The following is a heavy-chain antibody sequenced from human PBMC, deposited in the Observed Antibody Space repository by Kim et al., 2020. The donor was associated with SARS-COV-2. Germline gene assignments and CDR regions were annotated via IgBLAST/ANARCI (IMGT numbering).Heavy chain of an antibody. Sequence: SETLSLTCTVSGGSISSSSYYWGWIRQPPGKGLEWIGSIYYSGSTYYNPSLKSRVTISVDTSKNQFSLKLSSVTAADTAVYYCAALHPRPITIFGVVPSWGQGTLVTVSS. CDR2: IYYSGST. V-gene: IGHV4-39*01. CDR3: AALHPRPITIFGVVPS. J-gene: IGHJ5*02. CDR1: GGSISSSSYY. D-gene: IGHD3-3*01.